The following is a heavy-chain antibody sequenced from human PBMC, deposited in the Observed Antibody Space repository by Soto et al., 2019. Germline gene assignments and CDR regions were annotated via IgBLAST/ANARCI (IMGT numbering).Heavy chain of an antibody. CDR1: GFTFSNSG. J-gene: IGHJ4*02. V-gene: IGHV3-30*18. Sequence: QVQLVESGGGVVQPGRSLRLSCAASGFTFSNSGMHWVRQAPGKGLEWVAVISYDGSHKYYADSVKGRLTISRDNSKNTLYLQMNSLRPEDTAVYYCAKGTTGLDYGDPHFDNWGQGTLVTVSS. CDR2: ISYDGSHK. CDR3: AKGTTGLDYGDPHFDN. D-gene: IGHD4-17*01.